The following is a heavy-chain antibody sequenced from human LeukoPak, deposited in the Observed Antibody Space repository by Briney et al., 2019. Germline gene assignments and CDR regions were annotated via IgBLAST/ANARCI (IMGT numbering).Heavy chain of an antibody. CDR3: ARLGYSSGWYYFDY. Sequence: PSETLSLTCTVSGGSISSSSYYWGWICQPPGKGLEWIGSIYYSGSTYYNPSLKSRVTISVDTSKNQFSLKLSSVTAADTAVYYCARLGYSSGWYYFDYWGQGTLVTVSS. CDR1: GGSISSSSYY. J-gene: IGHJ4*02. V-gene: IGHV4-39*01. D-gene: IGHD6-19*01. CDR2: IYYSGST.